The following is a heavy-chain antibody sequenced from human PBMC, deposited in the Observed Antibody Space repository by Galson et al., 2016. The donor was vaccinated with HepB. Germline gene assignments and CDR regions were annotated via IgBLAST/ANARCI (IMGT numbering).Heavy chain of an antibody. D-gene: IGHD3-3*01. CDR3: AKLRVPITIFGVVIIGGWFDP. J-gene: IGHJ5*02. CDR2: ITGSGGST. CDR1: GFTFTNYA. Sequence: SLRLSCAASGFTFTNYAMTWVRQAPGKGLEWVSAITGSGGSTYYADSVKGRFTISRDNSKNTLFLQMNSLRAEDTAVYHCAKLRVPITIFGVVIIGGWFDPWGQGTLVTVSS. V-gene: IGHV3-23*01.